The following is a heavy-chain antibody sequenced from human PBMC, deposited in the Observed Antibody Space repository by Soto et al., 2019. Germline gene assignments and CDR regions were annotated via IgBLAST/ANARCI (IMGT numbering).Heavy chain of an antibody. CDR3: AKLLGYSGYVDAFDI. CDR2: ISGSGGST. J-gene: IGHJ3*02. D-gene: IGHD5-12*01. CDR1: GFTFSSYA. Sequence: PGGSLRLSCSASGFTFSSYAMSWVRQAPGKGLEWVSAISGSGGSTYYADSVKGRFTISRDNSKNTLYLQMNSLRAEDTAVYYCAKLLGYSGYVDAFDIWGQGTMVTVSS. V-gene: IGHV3-23*01.